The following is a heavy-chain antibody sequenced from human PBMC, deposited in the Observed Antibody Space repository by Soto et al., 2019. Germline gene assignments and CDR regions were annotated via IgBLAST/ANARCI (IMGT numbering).Heavy chain of an antibody. CDR1: GFTFSRYW. J-gene: IGHJ4*02. V-gene: IGHV3-74*01. CDR3: AKDTGLYSSGYDY. CDR2: INSDGSST. D-gene: IGHD6-19*01. Sequence: GGSLRLSCAASGFTFSRYWMHWVRQAPGKGLVWVSRINSDGSSTSYADSVKGRFTISRDNSKNTLYLQMYSLRAEDTVVYYCAKDTGLYSSGYDYWGQGTLVTVSA.